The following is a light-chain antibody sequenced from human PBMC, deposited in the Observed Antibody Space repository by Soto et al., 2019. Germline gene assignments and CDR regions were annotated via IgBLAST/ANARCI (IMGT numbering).Light chain of an antibody. J-gene: IGKJ4*01. CDR1: QSVSSY. Sequence: EIVLTQSPATLSLSPGQRATLSCSASQSVSSYLALYQQKPGQAPRLLIYDTSNRATGIAARFSGSGSGTDFALTISSLEPEDFAVYYCQQRSNWTLTFGGGTKVDI. V-gene: IGKV3-11*01. CDR2: DTS. CDR3: QQRSNWTLT.